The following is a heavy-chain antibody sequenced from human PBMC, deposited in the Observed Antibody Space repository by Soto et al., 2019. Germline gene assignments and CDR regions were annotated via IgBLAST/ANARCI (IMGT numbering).Heavy chain of an antibody. CDR1: GGSISSGDYY. CDR3: ARSYYGDYVKDAFDI. J-gene: IGHJ3*02. Sequence: QVQLQESGPGLVKPSQTLSLTCTVSGGSISSGDYYWSWIRQPPGKGMEWIGYIDYSGRTYYNPSLKSRVTISVDTSKNQFSLKLSSVTAADTAVYYCARSYYGDYVKDAFDIWGQGTMVTVSS. V-gene: IGHV4-30-4*01. CDR2: IDYSGRT. D-gene: IGHD4-17*01.